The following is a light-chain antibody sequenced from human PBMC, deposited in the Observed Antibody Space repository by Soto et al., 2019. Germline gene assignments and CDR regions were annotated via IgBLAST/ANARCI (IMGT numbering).Light chain of an antibody. CDR2: DAS. CDR1: QGISSA. CDR3: QQFNSYPWT. Sequence: AIQLTQSPSSLSASVGDRVTITCRASQGISSALAWYQQKPGKAPKLLIYDASSLESGVTSRFSGSGSGTDFTLTSSSLQPEDVATYYCQQFNSYPWTFGQGTKVEIK. V-gene: IGKV1-13*02. J-gene: IGKJ1*01.